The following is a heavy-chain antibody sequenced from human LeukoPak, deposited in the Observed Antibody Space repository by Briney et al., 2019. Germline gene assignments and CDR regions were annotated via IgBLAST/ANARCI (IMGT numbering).Heavy chain of an antibody. CDR2: ISAYNGNT. J-gene: IGHJ6*02. CDR3: AGVPWVLRYFENYYYGMDV. Sequence: ASVKVSCKASGYTFTSYGISWVRQAPGQGLEWMGWISAYNGNTNYAQKLQGRVTMTTDTSTSTAYMELRSLRSDDTAVDYCAGVPWVLRYFENYYYGMDVWGQGTTVTVSS. CDR1: GYTFTSYG. D-gene: IGHD3-9*01. V-gene: IGHV1-18*01.